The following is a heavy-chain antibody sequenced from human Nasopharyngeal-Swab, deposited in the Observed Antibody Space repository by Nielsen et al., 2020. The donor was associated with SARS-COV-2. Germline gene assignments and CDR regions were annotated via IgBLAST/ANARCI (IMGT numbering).Heavy chain of an antibody. Sequence: GESLQISWAASGFTFSSYGMHWVRQAPGRGLEWVAVISYDGSNKYYADSVKGRFTISRDNSKNTLYLQMNSLRADDTAVYYCAKDPSIVVVTAEYFQHWGQGTLVTVSS. J-gene: IGHJ1*01. CDR3: AKDPSIVVVTAEYFQH. CDR1: GFTFSSYG. CDR2: ISYDGSNK. D-gene: IGHD2-21*02. V-gene: IGHV3-30*18.